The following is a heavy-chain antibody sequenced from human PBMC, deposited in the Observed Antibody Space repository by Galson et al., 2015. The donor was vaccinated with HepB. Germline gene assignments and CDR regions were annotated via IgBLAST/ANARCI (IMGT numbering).Heavy chain of an antibody. Sequence: TLSLTCTVSGGSISSGGYYWSWIRQHPGKGLEWIGYIYYSGSTYYNPSLKSRVTISVDTSKNQFSLKLSSVTAADTAVYYCARVVRHCSSTSCYKGFYYFDYWGQGTLVTVSS. V-gene: IGHV4-31*03. D-gene: IGHD2-2*02. CDR2: IYYSGST. CDR1: GGSISSGGYY. J-gene: IGHJ4*02. CDR3: ARVVRHCSSTSCYKGFYYFDY.